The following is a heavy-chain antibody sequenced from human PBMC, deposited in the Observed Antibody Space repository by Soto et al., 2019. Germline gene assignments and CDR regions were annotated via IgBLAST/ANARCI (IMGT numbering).Heavy chain of an antibody. CDR3: AREGRGKKAGYNGLVSLGY. CDR1: GSRFSNYV. CDR2: IIPIFNST. J-gene: IGHJ4*02. V-gene: IGHV1-69*06. D-gene: IGHD2-2*02. Sequence: GXSVKVACGVSGSRFSNYVISWVRQAPGHGLEWLGRIIPIFNSTKYAQSFQGRVTITADKSTSTASLELSSLRSDDTAVYYCAREGRGKKAGYNGLVSLGYWGQGTLVTVSS.